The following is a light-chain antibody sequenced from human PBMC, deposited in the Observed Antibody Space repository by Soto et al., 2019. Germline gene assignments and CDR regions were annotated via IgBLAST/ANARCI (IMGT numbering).Light chain of an antibody. CDR2: EVS. J-gene: IGLJ1*01. CDR3: FSYTSSGTYV. V-gene: IGLV2-14*01. CDR1: SIDVGNYKY. Sequence: QSSLTQPASVSGSPGQSITISCTGTSIDVGNYKYVSWYQQHPGKAPKLMIYEVSNRPSGVSNRFSGSKSGNTASLTISGLQAEDATDYYCFSYTSSGTYVFGTGTKVTVL.